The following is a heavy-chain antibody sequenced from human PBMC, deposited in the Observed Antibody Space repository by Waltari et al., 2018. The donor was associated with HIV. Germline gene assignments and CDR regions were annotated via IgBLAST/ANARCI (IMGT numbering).Heavy chain of an antibody. CDR2: IWSDGYNK. V-gene: IGHV3-30*02. D-gene: IGHD3-16*01. Sequence: QVYLMESGGGVVQPGGSLKTSCSASGFTFRSHGMHWVRQAPGKGLEWVAVIWSDGYNKFYADSVRGRFTFSRDNSKYTLSLQMNSLRAEDTALYYCVKERGPFNGFDIWGQGTMVTVSS. CDR3: VKERGPFNGFDI. J-gene: IGHJ3*02. CDR1: GFTFRSHG.